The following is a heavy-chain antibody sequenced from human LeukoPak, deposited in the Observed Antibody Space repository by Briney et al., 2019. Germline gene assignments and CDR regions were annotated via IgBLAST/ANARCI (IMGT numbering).Heavy chain of an antibody. V-gene: IGHV1-2*02. Sequence: ASVKVSCKASGYTFTGYYMHWVRQAPGQGLEWMGWINPNSGGTNYAQKFQGRVTMTRDTSISTAYMELSRLRSDDTAVYYCAIATYSGYYYYGMDVWGQGTTVTVSS. D-gene: IGHD2-15*01. J-gene: IGHJ6*02. CDR3: AIATYSGYYYYGMDV. CDR2: INPNSGGT. CDR1: GYTFTGYY.